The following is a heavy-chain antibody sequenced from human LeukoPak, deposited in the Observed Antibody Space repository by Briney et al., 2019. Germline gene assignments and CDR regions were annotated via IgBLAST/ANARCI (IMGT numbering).Heavy chain of an antibody. CDR2: ISAYNGNT. J-gene: IGHJ4*02. D-gene: IGHD3-22*01. CDR3: ARVSVRYDSSGLFDY. V-gene: IGHV1-18*01. CDR1: GYTFTSYG. Sequence: ASVKVSCKASGYTFTSYGISWVRQAPGQGLEWMGWISAYNGNTNCAQKLQGRVTMTTDTSTSTAYMELRSLRSDDTAVYYCARVSVRYDSSGLFDYWGQGTLVTVSS.